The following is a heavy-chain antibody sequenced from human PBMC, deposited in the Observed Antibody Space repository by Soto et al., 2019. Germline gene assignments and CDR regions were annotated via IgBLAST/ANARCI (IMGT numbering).Heavy chain of an antibody. V-gene: IGHV4-31*03. CDR3: ARAPETPSILGVALPYFFDY. CDR1: GGSISSGTSY. J-gene: IGHJ4*02. CDR2: IFYSGSF. Sequence: QVQLQESGPGLVKPSQTLSLTCTVSGGSISSGTSYWSWIRQRPGNGLEWIGYIFYSGSFYYTPSPWGRVMILADTSKNQFTLRLTSVTAADTAVYYCARAPETPSILGVALPYFFDYWGQGALVTVSS. D-gene: IGHD3-3*01.